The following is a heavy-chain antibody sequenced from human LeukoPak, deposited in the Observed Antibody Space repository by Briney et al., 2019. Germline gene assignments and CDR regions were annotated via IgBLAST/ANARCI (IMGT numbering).Heavy chain of an antibody. CDR2: ISDSGGAT. D-gene: IGHD3-9*01. V-gene: IGHV3-23*01. CDR1: GFPFSSYA. J-gene: IGHJ4*02. CDR3: AKVLRYFEAKDS. Sequence: GGSLRLSCAASGFPFSSYAMSWVRQAPGKGLEWVSTISDSGGATYYADSVKGRFTISRDNSKDTLYLQMNNLRAEDTAVYYCAKVLRYFEAKDSWGQGTLVTVSS.